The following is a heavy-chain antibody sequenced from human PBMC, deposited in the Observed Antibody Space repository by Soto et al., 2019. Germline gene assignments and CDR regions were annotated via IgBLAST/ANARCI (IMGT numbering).Heavy chain of an antibody. J-gene: IGHJ4*02. CDR2: IYYSGST. CDR3: ARGSASSGYYDY. Sequence: SETLSLTCTVSGGSISSYYWSWIRQLPGKGLEWIGYIYYSGSTNYNPSLKSRVTISVDTSKNQFSLKLSSVTAADTAVYYCARGSASSGYYDYWGQGTLVTVSS. V-gene: IGHV4-59*01. CDR1: GGSISSYY. D-gene: IGHD3-22*01.